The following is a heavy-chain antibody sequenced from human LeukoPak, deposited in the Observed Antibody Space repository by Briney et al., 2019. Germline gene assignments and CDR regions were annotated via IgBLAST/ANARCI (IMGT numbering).Heavy chain of an antibody. V-gene: IGHV1-2*02. Sequence: GASVKVSCKASGYTFTGYYMHWVRQAPGQGLEWMGWINPNSGGTNYAQKFQGRVTITRDTSISTAYMELSRLRSDDTAVYYCAREALSYGSGSQGVDYWGQGTLVTVSS. CDR2: INPNSGGT. D-gene: IGHD3-10*01. J-gene: IGHJ4*02. CDR3: AREALSYGSGSQGVDY. CDR1: GYTFTGYY.